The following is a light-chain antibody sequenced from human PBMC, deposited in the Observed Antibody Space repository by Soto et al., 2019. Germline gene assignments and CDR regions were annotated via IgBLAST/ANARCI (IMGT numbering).Light chain of an antibody. CDR3: QPYNNWLWT. Sequence: EIVMTQSPATLFASAGERATLSCRASQSVNSNLVWYQQKPGQAPRLLIYGASTRATGIPGRFSGSGYGTEFTLTISSLQSEDFAVYYCQPYNNWLWTFGQGTKLEIK. J-gene: IGKJ1*01. CDR1: QSVNSN. V-gene: IGKV3-15*01. CDR2: GAS.